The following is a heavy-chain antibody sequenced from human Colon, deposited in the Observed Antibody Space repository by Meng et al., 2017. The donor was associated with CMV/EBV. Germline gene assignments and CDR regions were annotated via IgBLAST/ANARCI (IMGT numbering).Heavy chain of an antibody. CDR3: TRTQIIAVPATLDY. J-gene: IGHJ4*02. CDR2: ISSSGSTI. CDR1: GFTFSSYE. V-gene: IGHV3-48*03. D-gene: IGHD2-2*01. Sequence: GGSLRLSCAASGFTFSSYEMNWVRQAPGKGLEWVSYISSSGSTIYYADSVKGRFTISRDNAKNSLYLQMNSLKTEDTALYYCTRTQIIAVPATLDYWGQGTLVTVSS.